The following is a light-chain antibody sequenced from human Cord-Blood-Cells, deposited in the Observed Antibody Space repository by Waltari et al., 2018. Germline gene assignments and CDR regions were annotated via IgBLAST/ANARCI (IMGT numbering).Light chain of an antibody. CDR1: SLRSYY. CDR3: NSRDSSGNHLV. Sequence: SSELTQDPAVSVALGQTVRITCQGDSLRSYYASGYQQKQGQAPVLVIYGKNNRPSGIPDRFAGSSSGNTASLTSTGAQAEDEADYYCNSRDSSGNHLVFGGGTKLTVL. J-gene: IGLJ3*02. CDR2: GKN. V-gene: IGLV3-19*01.